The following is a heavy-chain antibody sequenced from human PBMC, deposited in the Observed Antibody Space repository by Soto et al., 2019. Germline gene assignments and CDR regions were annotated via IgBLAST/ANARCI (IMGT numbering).Heavy chain of an antibody. CDR3: ARTKYYYDSSGYHNWFDP. Sequence: QVKLVQSGAEVKKPGASVKVSCKASGYTFTNYGIIWVRQAPGQGLEWVGWISTYNGNIHYAQKFQGRVTMTTDTYTSTAYMELRSLRYDDTAVYYCARTKYYYDSSGYHNWFDPWGQGTLVTVSS. J-gene: IGHJ5*02. V-gene: IGHV1-18*04. CDR2: ISTYNGNI. D-gene: IGHD3-22*01. CDR1: GYTFTNYG.